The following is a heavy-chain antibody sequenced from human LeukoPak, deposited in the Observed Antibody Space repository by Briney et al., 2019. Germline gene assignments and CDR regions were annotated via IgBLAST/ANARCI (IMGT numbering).Heavy chain of an antibody. CDR2: ISTNGGRT. V-gene: IGHV3-23*01. D-gene: IGHD5-18*01. J-gene: IGHJ4*02. CDR3: AEVVGYSYVYYFDY. Sequence: GGSLRLSCAASGFTFDNYAMNWVRQAPGKGLEWVSAISTNGGRTYYADSVKGRFTISRDNSQNTLYLQMNSLRAEDTAVYYCAEVVGYSYVYYFDYWGQGTLVTVSS. CDR1: GFTFDNYA.